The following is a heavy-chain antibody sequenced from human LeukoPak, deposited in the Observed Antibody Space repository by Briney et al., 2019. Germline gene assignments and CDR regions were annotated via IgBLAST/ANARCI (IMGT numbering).Heavy chain of an antibody. D-gene: IGHD3-22*01. CDR1: GYTFNSYD. Sequence: GASVKVSCKASGYTFNSYDINWVRQATGQGLEWVGWMNPHSGNKAYAQRFQGRVPLTRNTSISTAYMELSSLRSEDTAVYYCARLPYYYNSSDYALWGQGTLVTVSS. CDR3: ARLPYYYNSSDYAL. CDR2: MNPHSGNK. J-gene: IGHJ4*02. V-gene: IGHV1-8*01.